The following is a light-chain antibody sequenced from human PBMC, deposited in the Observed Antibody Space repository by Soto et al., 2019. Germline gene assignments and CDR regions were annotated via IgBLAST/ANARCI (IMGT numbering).Light chain of an antibody. J-gene: IGKJ1*01. V-gene: IGKV3-15*01. Sequence: EIVMSHSPATLSVSPGERATHSCRASTSVGRNLAWYQQKPGQAPRLLIYGASTRATGIPATFSGSGSGTEFTLTISSLQSEDFAVYYCQQYGRLWTFGQGTKVDIK. CDR1: TSVGRN. CDR3: QQYGRLWT. CDR2: GAS.